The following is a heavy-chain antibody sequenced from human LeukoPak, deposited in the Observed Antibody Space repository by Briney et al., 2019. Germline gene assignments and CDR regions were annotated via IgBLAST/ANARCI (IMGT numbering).Heavy chain of an antibody. V-gene: IGHV4-39*01. Sequence: SETLSLTCTVSGVSISSGSYYWGWIRPPPGKGLEWIVSIYYSGSTYYNPSLKNRVTISVGTYKNKFSLKLMSVPAADTAVYYCARRRTTVTSRVACDIWGQGTMVTVSS. D-gene: IGHD4-17*01. J-gene: IGHJ3*02. CDR1: GVSISSGSYY. CDR3: ARRRTTVTSRVACDI. CDR2: IYYSGST.